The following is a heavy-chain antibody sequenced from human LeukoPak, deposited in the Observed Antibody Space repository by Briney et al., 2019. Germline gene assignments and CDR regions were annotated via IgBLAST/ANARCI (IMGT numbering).Heavy chain of an antibody. CDR3: ARESSSGWYDFDY. Sequence: GGSLRLSCAASGFTFSNYWMHWVRQAPGKGLVWVSRISSDESITSYADSVKGRFTISRDNAKNTLFLQMNGLRAEDTAVYYCARESSSGWYDFDYWGQGTLVTVSS. J-gene: IGHJ4*02. V-gene: IGHV3-74*01. CDR2: ISSDESIT. CDR1: GFTFSNYW. D-gene: IGHD6-19*01.